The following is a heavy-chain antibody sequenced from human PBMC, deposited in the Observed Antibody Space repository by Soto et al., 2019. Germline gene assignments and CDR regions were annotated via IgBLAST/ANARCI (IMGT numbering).Heavy chain of an antibody. Sequence: GGSLRLSCAASGFTFSSYEMNWVRQAPGKGLEWVSYISSSGSTIYYADSVKGRFAISRDNAKNSLYLQMNSLRAEDTAVYYCAGAQGAYDSSGYYHYFDYWGQGTLVTAPQ. CDR1: GFTFSSYE. CDR3: AGAQGAYDSSGYYHYFDY. V-gene: IGHV3-48*03. CDR2: ISSSGSTI. D-gene: IGHD3-22*01. J-gene: IGHJ4*02.